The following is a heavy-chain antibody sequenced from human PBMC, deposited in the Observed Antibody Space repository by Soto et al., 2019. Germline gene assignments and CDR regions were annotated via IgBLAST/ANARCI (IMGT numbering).Heavy chain of an antibody. CDR3: TSLLYDFWSGYRPG. CDR1: GFTFSGSA. Sequence: PGGSLRLSCAASGFTFSGSAMHWVRQASGKGLEWVGRIRSKANSYATTYAASVKGRFTISRDDSKNTAYLQMNSLKTEDTAVYYCTSLLYDFWSGYRPGWGQGTLVTVSS. D-gene: IGHD3-3*01. CDR2: IRSKANSYAT. V-gene: IGHV3-73*01. J-gene: IGHJ4*02.